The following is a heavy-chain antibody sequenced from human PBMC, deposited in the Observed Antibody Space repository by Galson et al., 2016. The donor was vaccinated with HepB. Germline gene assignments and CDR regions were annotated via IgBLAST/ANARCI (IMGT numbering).Heavy chain of an antibody. D-gene: IGHD1-1*01. CDR2: ISSGGHTM. Sequence: SLRLSCAASGPFSDYFMSWIRQAPGKGLEWISYISSGGHTMYYADSVEGRFTISRDDAKSSLYLQMTSLRAEDTAVYYCARSVEGAGTFGFWGQGTLVTVSS. CDR1: GPFSDYF. CDR3: ARSVEGAGTFGF. J-gene: IGHJ4*02. V-gene: IGHV3-11*01.